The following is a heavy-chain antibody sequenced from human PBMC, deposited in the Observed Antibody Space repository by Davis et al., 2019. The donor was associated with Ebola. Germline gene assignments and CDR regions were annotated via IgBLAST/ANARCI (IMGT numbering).Heavy chain of an antibody. CDR2: MNPNSGNT. CDR3: ATSLTAMVRYYYYGMDV. J-gene: IGHJ6*02. V-gene: IGHV1-8*02. Sequence: ASVKVSCKASGYTFTGYYMHWVRQAPGQGLEWMGWMNPNSGNTGYAQKFQGRVTMTRNTSISTAYMELSSLRSEDTAVYYCATSLTAMVRYYYYGMDVWGQGTTVTVSS. D-gene: IGHD5-18*01. CDR1: GYTFTGYY.